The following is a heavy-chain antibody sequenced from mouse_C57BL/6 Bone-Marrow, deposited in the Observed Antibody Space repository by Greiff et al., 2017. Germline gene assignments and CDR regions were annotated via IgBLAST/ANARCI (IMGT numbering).Heavy chain of an antibody. CDR1: GYTFTDYY. V-gene: IGHV1-26*01. D-gene: IGHD1-1*01. CDR2: INPNNGGT. J-gene: IGHJ1*03. CDR3: ARKGGYGSSDVDWYFDV. Sequence: EVQLQQSGPELVKPGASVKISCKASGYTFTDYYMNWVKQSHGKSLEWIGDINPNNGGTSYNQKFKGKATLTVDKSSSTAYMELRSLTSEDSAVYYCARKGGYGSSDVDWYFDVWGTGTTVTVSS.